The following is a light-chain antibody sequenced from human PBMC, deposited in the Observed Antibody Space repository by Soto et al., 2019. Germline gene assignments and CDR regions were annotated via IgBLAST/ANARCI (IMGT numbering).Light chain of an antibody. CDR1: YDISSS. J-gene: IGKJ2*01. CDR3: QQLSHYPYT. Sequence: DIQLTQSPSFLSASVEDRVTISCRASYDISSSLAWYQQEPGKPPKLLIYASSTLQTGVPSRFTGRGSGRKFTLTISGLQFGDFATYFCQQLSHYPYTFGQGTKLEI. V-gene: IGKV1-9*01. CDR2: ASS.